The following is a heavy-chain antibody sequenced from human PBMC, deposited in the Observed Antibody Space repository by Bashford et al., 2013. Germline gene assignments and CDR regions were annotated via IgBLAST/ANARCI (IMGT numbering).Heavy chain of an antibody. D-gene: IGHD6-19*01. J-gene: IGHJ6*02. CDR1: GYTFTGYY. V-gene: IGHV1-2*02. CDR3: ARGLSGWSSYYYYYGMDV. CDR2: INPNSGGT. Sequence: ASVKVSCKASGYTFTGYYMHWVRQAPGQGLEWMGWINPNSGGTNYAQKFQGRVTMTRDTSISTAYMELSRLRSDDTAVYYCARGLSGWSSYYYYYGMDVWGQGTTVTVSS.